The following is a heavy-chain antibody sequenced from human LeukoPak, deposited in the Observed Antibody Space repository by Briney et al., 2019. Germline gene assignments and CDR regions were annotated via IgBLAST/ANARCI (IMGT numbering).Heavy chain of an antibody. CDR3: ARTGIAVAHGWFDP. V-gene: IGHV3-23*01. J-gene: IGHJ5*02. D-gene: IGHD6-19*01. CDR2: ISGSGGST. Sequence: SGGSLRLSCAASGFTFSSYAMSWVRQAPGKGLEWVSTISGSGGSTYYADPVKGRFTISRDDSKDTVYLQMNSLRAEDTAVYHCARTGIAVAHGWFDPWGQGTLVTVSS. CDR1: GFTFSSYA.